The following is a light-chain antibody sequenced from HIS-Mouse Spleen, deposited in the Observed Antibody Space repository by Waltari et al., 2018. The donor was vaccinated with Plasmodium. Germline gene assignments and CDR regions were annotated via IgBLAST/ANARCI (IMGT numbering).Light chain of an antibody. CDR1: AFPKKY. Sequence: SYELPQPPSVSVSPGQTARITCDGDAFPKKYAYWSQQKSGQAPVLVIYDDSKRPSGSPERFSGSSSGTMATLTISGAQVEDEADYYCYSTDSSGNHRVFGGGTKLTVL. CDR2: DDS. V-gene: IGLV3-10*01. J-gene: IGLJ3*02. CDR3: YSTDSSGNHRV.